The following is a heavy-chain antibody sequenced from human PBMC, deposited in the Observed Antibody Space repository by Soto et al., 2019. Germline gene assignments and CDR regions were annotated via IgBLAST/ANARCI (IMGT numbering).Heavy chain of an antibody. J-gene: IGHJ4*02. D-gene: IGHD6-6*01. CDR1: GFTVSSNY. CDR2: IYSGGST. Sequence: EVQLVETGGGLIQPGGSLRLSCAASGFTVSSNYMSWVRQAPGKGLEWVSVIYSGGSTYYADSVKGRFTISRDNSKNTLYLQMNSLRAEDTAVYYCARSSSLSEGYYFDYWGQGTLVTVSS. CDR3: ARSSSLSEGYYFDY. V-gene: IGHV3-53*02.